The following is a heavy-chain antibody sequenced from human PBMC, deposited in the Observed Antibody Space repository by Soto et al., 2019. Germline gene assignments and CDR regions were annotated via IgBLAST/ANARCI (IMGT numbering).Heavy chain of an antibody. CDR1: GFIFKMYW. CDR2: ITDDGSTT. J-gene: IGHJ4*02. CDR3: TRGPRPTSIGTWAF. V-gene: IGHV3-74*01. D-gene: IGHD6-13*01. Sequence: PGGSLRLSCQTSGFIFKMYWMHWVRQVPGQGPQWVARITDDGSTTYYAACVEGRVTISRDNAKNALYLQMTSLRPDDTAVYYCTRGPRPTSIGTWAFWGQGTLVTVSS.